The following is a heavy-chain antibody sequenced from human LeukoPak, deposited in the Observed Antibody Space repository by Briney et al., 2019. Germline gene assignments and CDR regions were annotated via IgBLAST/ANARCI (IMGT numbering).Heavy chain of an antibody. CDR2: IIVGSGQT. CDR3: AAGDTLVRGVIIPFAP. V-gene: IGHV1-58*01. CDR1: GFTLINSA. D-gene: IGHD3-10*01. J-gene: IGHJ5*02. Sequence: SVKVSCKASGFTLINSAVQWVRQARGQRLEWVGWIIVGSGQTRYAQKFQERVTITRDMSTSTAFLELSSLRSEDSAVYYCAAGDTLVRGVIIPFAPRGQGTLVTVSS.